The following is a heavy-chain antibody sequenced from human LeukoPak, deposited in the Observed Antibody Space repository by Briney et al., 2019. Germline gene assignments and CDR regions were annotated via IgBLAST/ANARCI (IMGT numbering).Heavy chain of an antibody. CDR2: IYHSGST. Sequence: PSETLSLTCTVSGGSISSGGYYWSWIRQPPGKGLEWIGYIYHSGSTYYNPSLKSRVTISVDTSKNQFSLKLSSVTAADTAVYYCARDSGYSSSVSTSPHFDYWGQGTLVTVSS. V-gene: IGHV4-30-2*01. CDR1: GGSISSGGYY. J-gene: IGHJ4*02. D-gene: IGHD6-13*01. CDR3: ARDSGYSSSVSTSPHFDY.